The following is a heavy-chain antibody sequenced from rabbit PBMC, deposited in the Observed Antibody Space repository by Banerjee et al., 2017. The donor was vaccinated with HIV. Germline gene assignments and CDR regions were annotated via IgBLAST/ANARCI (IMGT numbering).Heavy chain of an antibody. CDR1: GFTISSSYW. CDR2: IFGGSSGST. V-gene: IGHV1S40*01. Sequence: QSLEESGGDLVKPGASLTLTCTASGFTISSSYWICWVRQAPGKGLEWIACIFGGSSGSTYYASWAKGRFTISKTSSTTVTLQMTSLTVADTATYFCARDEYDGSGYVYDLWGPGTLVTVS. D-gene: IGHD8-1*01. CDR3: ARDEYDGSGYVYDL. J-gene: IGHJ4*01.